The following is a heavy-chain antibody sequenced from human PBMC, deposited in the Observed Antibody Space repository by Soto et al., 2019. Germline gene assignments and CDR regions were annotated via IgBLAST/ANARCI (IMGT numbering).Heavy chain of an antibody. V-gene: IGHV1-18*01. CDR2: IGAYNGNT. J-gene: IGHJ5*02. D-gene: IGHD3-22*01. CDR1: GYTFTSYG. CDR3: ARGYDSSGYYRTQNWFDP. Sequence: ASVKVSCKASGYTFTSYGISWVRQAPGQGLEWMGWIGAYNGNTNYAQKLQGRVTMTTDTSTSTAYMELRSLRSDDTAVYYCARGYDSSGYYRTQNWFDPWGQGTLVTVSS.